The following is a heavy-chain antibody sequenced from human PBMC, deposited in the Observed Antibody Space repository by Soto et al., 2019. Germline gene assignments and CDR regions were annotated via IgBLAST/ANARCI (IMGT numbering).Heavy chain of an antibody. Sequence: QGQLVESGGGVVQPGRSLRLSFAASGFTFTNYAMHWVRQAPGKGLEWVAVIEYDGSNKDYADSVKGRFTISRDNSKKTLYLQMSSLRAEDTAVYFCASGYGSGSCPADYWGQGTLVTVSS. CDR2: IEYDGSNK. J-gene: IGHJ4*02. CDR1: GFTFTNYA. CDR3: ASGYGSGSCPADY. D-gene: IGHD3-10*01. V-gene: IGHV3-33*05.